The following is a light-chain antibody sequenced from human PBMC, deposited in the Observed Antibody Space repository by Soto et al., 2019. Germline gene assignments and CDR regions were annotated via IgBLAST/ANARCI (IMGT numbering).Light chain of an antibody. Sequence: SVLTQPASVSGSPRQSITISCTGTSSDVGGYNYVSWYQQHPGKAPKLMIYEVSYRPSGVSNRFSGSKSGNTASLTISGLQAEDEADYYCSSYTSSSTYVFGTGTKVTVL. CDR3: SSYTSSSTYV. V-gene: IGLV2-14*01. CDR2: EVS. J-gene: IGLJ1*01. CDR1: SSDVGGYNY.